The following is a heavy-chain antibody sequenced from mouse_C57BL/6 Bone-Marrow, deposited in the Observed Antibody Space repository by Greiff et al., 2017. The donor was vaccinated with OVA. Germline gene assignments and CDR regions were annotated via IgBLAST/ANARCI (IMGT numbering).Heavy chain of an antibody. J-gene: IGHJ4*01. Sequence: QVQLQQPGAELVKPGASVKMSCKASGYTFTSYWITWVKQRPGQGLEWIGDIYPGSGSTNYNEKFKSKATLTVDTSSSTAYMQLSSLTSEDSAVYYCARFYDGYDVGAMDYWGQGTTVTVSS. CDR3: ARFYDGYDVGAMDY. CDR1: GYTFTSYW. D-gene: IGHD2-3*01. CDR2: IYPGSGST. V-gene: IGHV1-55*01.